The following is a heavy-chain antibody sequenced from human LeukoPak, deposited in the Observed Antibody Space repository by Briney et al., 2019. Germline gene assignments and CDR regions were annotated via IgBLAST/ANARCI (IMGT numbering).Heavy chain of an antibody. V-gene: IGHV4-39*01. D-gene: IGHD2-15*01. CDR1: GGSIRSSYYY. Sequence: SETLSLTCTVSGGSIRSSYYYWGWIRQPPGKGLEWIGSIYDSGSTYYNPSLKSRVTISVDTSKNQFSLKLNSVTAADTAVYYCARYKIAIVDFGMDVWGQGTTVTVSS. CDR2: IYDSGST. CDR3: ARYKIAIVDFGMDV. J-gene: IGHJ6*02.